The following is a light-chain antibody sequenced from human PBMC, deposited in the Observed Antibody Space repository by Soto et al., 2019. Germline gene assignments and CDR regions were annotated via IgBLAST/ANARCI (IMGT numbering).Light chain of an antibody. J-gene: IGKJ5*01. Sequence: EIVLTQSPATLSWSPGERATLSCGASQGVSTSLAWYQHKPGQAPRLLIYGASTRATGIPARFSGSGSGTEFTLPISSLKSEDFAVYYCQQYNNWHTITFGQGTRLEIK. V-gene: IGKV3-15*01. CDR2: GAS. CDR3: QQYNNWHTIT. CDR1: QGVSTS.